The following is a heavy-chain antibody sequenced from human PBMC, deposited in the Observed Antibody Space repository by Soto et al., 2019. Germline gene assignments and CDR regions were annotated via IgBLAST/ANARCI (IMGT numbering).Heavy chain of an antibody. Sequence: GGSLRLSCAASGFTFSKYAMTWARQAPGKGLEWVSAISYNGGGTYYVDSVKGRFTVSRDNSKNTLYLQMHSLRAEDTAVYYCAKNSENFGDSKYDYWGQGTLVTVSS. D-gene: IGHD4-17*01. CDR3: AKNSENFGDSKYDY. V-gene: IGHV3-23*01. J-gene: IGHJ4*02. CDR2: ISYNGGGT. CDR1: GFTFSKYA.